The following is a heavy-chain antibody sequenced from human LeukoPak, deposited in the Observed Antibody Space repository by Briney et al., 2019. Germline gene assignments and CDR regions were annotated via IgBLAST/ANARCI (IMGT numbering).Heavy chain of an antibody. Sequence: GGSLRLSCAASGFTFSSYWRSWVRQAPGKGLEWVANIKQDGSEKYYVDSVKGRFTISRDNAKNSLYLQMNSLRAEDTAVYYCARPRPFDYWGQGTLVTVSS. CDR2: IKQDGSEK. J-gene: IGHJ4*02. CDR3: ARPRPFDY. V-gene: IGHV3-7*01. CDR1: GFTFSSYW.